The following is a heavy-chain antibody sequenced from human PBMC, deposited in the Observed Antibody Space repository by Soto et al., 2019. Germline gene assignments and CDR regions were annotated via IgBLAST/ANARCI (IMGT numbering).Heavy chain of an antibody. V-gene: IGHV4-59*08. CDR3: ARLSAGHGDNHDY. D-gene: IGHD4-17*01. J-gene: IGHJ4*02. CDR1: GGSISRYY. Sequence: QVQLEESGPGLVKPSETLSLTCTVSGGSISRYYWSWIRQSPGKGLEWIGYIYHTGTTDYNPSLKIPVTIAVDTSKNPVSLRLRSVTAADTAIYYCARLSAGHGDNHDYWGQGTLVTVSS. CDR2: IYHTGTT.